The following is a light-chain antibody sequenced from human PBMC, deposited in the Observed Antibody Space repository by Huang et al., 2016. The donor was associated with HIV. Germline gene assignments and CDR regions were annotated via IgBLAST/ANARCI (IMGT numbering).Light chain of an antibody. CDR3: QQYYSSPQT. V-gene: IGKV4-1*01. CDR1: QSVYSSSTSKDY. CDR2: WAS. Sequence: DIIMTKSPDSLAVSLGERPTLNCSSSQSVYSSSTSKDYMGWFQQKLGQPPRLLLFWASTREAGGPDRFSGSGSGTHFTLTIANLEAEDAAIYYCQQYYSSPQTFGQGTRVEVK. J-gene: IGKJ1*01.